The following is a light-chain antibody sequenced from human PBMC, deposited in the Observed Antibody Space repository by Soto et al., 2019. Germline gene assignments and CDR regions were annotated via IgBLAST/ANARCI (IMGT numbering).Light chain of an antibody. CDR3: QQRSNWPPIT. CDR1: QSVSSY. Sequence: EIVVTQSPATLSLSPGERATLSCRVSQSVSSYLAWYQQKPGQAPRLLISGASTRATGIPARFSGSGSGTDFTLTISSLEPEDFAVYYCQQRSNWPPITFGQGTRLEIK. J-gene: IGKJ5*01. CDR2: GAS. V-gene: IGKV3-11*01.